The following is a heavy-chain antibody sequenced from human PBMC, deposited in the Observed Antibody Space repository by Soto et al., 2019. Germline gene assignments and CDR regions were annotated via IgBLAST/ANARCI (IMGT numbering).Heavy chain of an antibody. CDR2: ISYDGTNK. CDR1: GLSFSSSG. Sequence: GGSLRLSCAASGLSFSSSGMSWVRQPPGKGLEWVALISYDGTNKFYADSVKGRFTISRDNSKSTLYLQVDSLRPEDAAVYYCARDPKTSGGQHWAFNYFDSWGQGTLVTVSS. D-gene: IGHD7-27*01. CDR3: ARDPKTSGGQHWAFNYFDS. V-gene: IGHV3-30*03. J-gene: IGHJ4*02.